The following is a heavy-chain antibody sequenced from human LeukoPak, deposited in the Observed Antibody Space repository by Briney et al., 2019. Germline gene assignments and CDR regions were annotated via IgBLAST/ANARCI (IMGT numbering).Heavy chain of an antibody. Sequence: GGSLRLSCAASGFTFDDYAMHWVRQAPGKGLEWVSLISWDGSSTYSADSVKRRFTISRDNSKSSLYLQMNSLRAEDTALYYCAKDIGQGNNWNDGTVSWGQATLVAVS. D-gene: IGHD1-20*01. V-gene: IGHV3-43D*03. J-gene: IGHJ4*02. CDR2: ISWDGSST. CDR3: AKDIGQGNNWNDGTVS. CDR1: GFTFDDYA.